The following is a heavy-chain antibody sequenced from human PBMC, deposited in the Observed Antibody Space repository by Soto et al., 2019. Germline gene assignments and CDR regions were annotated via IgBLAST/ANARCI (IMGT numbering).Heavy chain of an antibody. J-gene: IGHJ3*02. Sequence: QVQLVQSGAEVKKPGASVKVSCKASGYTFTSYGISWVRQAPGQGLEWMGWISAYNGKTNYAQKLQGRVTMTTDTCTRTAYRMLRSPRSGDTAVYYCARDSLMIDGIDAFDIWGQGTRVSVSS. CDR2: ISAYNGKT. D-gene: IGHD3-22*01. CDR3: ARDSLMIDGIDAFDI. CDR1: GYTFTSYG. V-gene: IGHV1-18*01.